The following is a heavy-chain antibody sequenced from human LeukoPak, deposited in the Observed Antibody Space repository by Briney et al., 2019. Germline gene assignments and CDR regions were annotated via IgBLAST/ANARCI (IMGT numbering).Heavy chain of an antibody. J-gene: IGHJ3*02. CDR3: ARESRLEMATIDVTFIADKYDAFDI. Sequence: PSETLSLTCTVSGVSISSSNSYWGWIRQPPGKGLEWIGSIYYSGNTYYNASLKSQVSISIDTSKNQFSLRLTSVTAADTAVYYCARESRLEMATIDVTFIADKYDAFDIWGQGTMVTVSS. V-gene: IGHV4-39*02. D-gene: IGHD5-24*01. CDR2: IYYSGNT. CDR1: GVSISSSNSY.